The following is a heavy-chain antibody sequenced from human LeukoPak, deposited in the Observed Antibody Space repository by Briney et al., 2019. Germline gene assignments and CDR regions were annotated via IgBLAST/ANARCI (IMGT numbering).Heavy chain of an antibody. D-gene: IGHD5-12*01. CDR3: ARMGGYSGYATH. Sequence: SQTLSLTCTVSGGSISSGGHYWSWVRQHPGKGLEWIGYIHYSGTTNYNPSLKNRVTISLDTSKNQFSLNLSSVTAADTAVYYCARMGGYSGYATHWGQGTLVTVSS. CDR1: GGSISSGGHY. J-gene: IGHJ4*02. CDR2: IHYSGTT. V-gene: IGHV4-30-4*01.